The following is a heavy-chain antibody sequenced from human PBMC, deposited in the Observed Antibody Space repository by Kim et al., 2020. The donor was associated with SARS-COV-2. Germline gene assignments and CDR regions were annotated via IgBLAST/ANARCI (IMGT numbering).Heavy chain of an antibody. V-gene: IGHV1-46*01. D-gene: IGHD3-22*01. CDR1: GYTFTSYY. Sequence: ASVKVSCKASGYTFTSYYMHWVRQAPGQGLEWMGIINPSGGSTSYAQKFQGRVTMTRDTSTSTVYMELSSLRSEDTAVYYCARGGPMIVVVITGPDAFDIWGQGTMVTVSS. CDR3: ARGGPMIVVVITGPDAFDI. CDR2: INPSGGST. J-gene: IGHJ3*02.